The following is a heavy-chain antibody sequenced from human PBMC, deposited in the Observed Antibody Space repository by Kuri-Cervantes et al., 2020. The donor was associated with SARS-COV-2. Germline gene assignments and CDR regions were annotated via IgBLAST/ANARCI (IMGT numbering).Heavy chain of an antibody. D-gene: IGHD2-21*01. Sequence: SEILSLTCVVSDYSIRSDYYWGWIRLPPGKGLGWIGSIYHSGTTHYNPSLNSRVTISIDTSKNQFSLTLRSVTSADTAVYYCAKDFRDHIWGQGTLVTVSS. V-gene: IGHV4-38-2*02. J-gene: IGHJ4*02. CDR1: DYSIRSDYY. CDR3: AKDFRDHI. CDR2: IYHSGTT.